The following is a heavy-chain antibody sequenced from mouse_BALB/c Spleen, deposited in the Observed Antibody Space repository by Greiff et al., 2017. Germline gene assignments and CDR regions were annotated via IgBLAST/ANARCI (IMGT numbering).Heavy chain of an antibody. CDR3: ARYYGGFLYYAMDY. CDR1: GDSITSGY. D-gene: IGHD1-2*01. CDR2: ISYSGST. V-gene: IGHV3-8*02. J-gene: IGHJ4*01. Sequence: EVKLQESGPSLVKPSQTLSLTCSVTGDSITSGYWNWIRKFPGNKLEYMGYISYSGSTYYNPSLKSRISITRDTSKNQYYLQLNSVTTEDTATYYCARYYGGFLYYAMDYWGQGTSVTVSS.